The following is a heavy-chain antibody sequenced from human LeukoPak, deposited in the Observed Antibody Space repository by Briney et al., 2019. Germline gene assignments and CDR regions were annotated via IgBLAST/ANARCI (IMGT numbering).Heavy chain of an antibody. V-gene: IGHV3-53*01. D-gene: IGHD6-13*01. CDR3: ATGTISWLFDY. J-gene: IGHJ4*02. CDR1: GFTVSSNY. CDR2: IYLGGIT. Sequence: PGGSLRLSCAASGFTVSSNYMSWVRQAPGKGLEWVSVIYLGGITYYADSVKGRFTTSRDNSKNTLYLQMNSLRAEDTAVYYCATGTISWLFDYWGQGTLVTVSS.